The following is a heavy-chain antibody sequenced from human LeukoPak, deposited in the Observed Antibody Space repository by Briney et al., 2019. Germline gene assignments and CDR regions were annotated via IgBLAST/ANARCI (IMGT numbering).Heavy chain of an antibody. CDR1: GYTFTSYD. CDR2: MNPNSGNT. D-gene: IGHD1-26*01. CDR3: TVGAAMGGAFDI. V-gene: IGHV1-8*03. J-gene: IGHJ3*02. Sequence: ASVKVSCNASGYTFTSYDINWVRQATGQGLEWMGWMNPNSGNTGYAQKFQGTVTITRNTSISTAYMELSSLRSEDTAVYYCTVGAAMGGAFDIWGQGTMVTVSS.